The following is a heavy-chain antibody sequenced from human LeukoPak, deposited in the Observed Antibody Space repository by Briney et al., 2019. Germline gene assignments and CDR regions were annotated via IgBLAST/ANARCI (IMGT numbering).Heavy chain of an antibody. CDR2: IYTSGST. D-gene: IGHD6-19*01. J-gene: IGHJ6*03. V-gene: IGHV4-4*07. CDR3: ARGTAVAGYYYYYYMDV. Sequence: SETLSLTCTVSGGSISSYYWSWVRQPAGKGLEWIGRIYTSGSTNYNPSLKSRVTMSVDTSKNQFSLKLSSVTAADTAVYYCARGTAVAGYYYYYYMDVWGKGTTVTISS. CDR1: GGSISSYY.